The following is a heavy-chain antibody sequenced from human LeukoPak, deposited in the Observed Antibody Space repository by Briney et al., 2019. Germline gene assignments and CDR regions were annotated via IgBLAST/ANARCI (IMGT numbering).Heavy chain of an antibody. Sequence: PSETLSLTRAVYSGSLRVYYWSCVRDPPGKGLEWIREIYRSGSNNYNTSSKSRVTISVDTSKNQFSLKLSSVTAADTAVYYCARADIVARMRGYYYYMDVWGKGTTVTVSS. CDR2: IYRSGSN. CDR3: ARADIVARMRGYYYYMDV. CDR1: SGSLRVYY. D-gene: IGHD5-12*01. V-gene: IGHV4-34*01. J-gene: IGHJ6*03.